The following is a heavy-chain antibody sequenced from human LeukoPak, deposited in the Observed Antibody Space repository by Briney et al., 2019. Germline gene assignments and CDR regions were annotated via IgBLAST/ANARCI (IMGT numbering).Heavy chain of an antibody. CDR3: ARDEYSSSSSYYYYYYGMDV. V-gene: IGHV1-46*01. CDR1: GHTFTSYY. Sequence: ASVKVSCKASGHTFTSYYMHWVRQAPGQGLEWMGIINPSGGSTSYAQKFQGRVTMTRGTSTSTVYMELSSLRSEDTAVYYCARDEYSSSSSYYYYYYGMDVWGQGTTVTVSS. D-gene: IGHD6-6*01. CDR2: INPSGGST. J-gene: IGHJ6*02.